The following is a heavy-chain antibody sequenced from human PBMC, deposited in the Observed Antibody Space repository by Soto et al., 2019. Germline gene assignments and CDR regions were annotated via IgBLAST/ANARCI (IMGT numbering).Heavy chain of an antibody. J-gene: IGHJ6*04. CDR3: ARADSNYYGMDV. Sequence: PSETLSLTCAVYSGSFSGYYWSWIRQPPGKGLEWIGEINHSGSTNYNPSLKSRVTISVDTSKNQFSLKLSSVTAADTAVYYCARADSNYYGMDVWGKGTTVTVSS. CDR2: INHSGST. D-gene: IGHD6-13*01. CDR1: SGSFSGYY. V-gene: IGHV4-34*01.